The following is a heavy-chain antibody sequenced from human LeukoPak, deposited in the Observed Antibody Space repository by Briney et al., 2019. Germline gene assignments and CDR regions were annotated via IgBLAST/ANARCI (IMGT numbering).Heavy chain of an antibody. CDR3: ARGRATYDFWSGQKIDY. CDR1: GGFFSGYY. Sequence: PSETLSLTCAVYGGFFSGYYWSWIRQPPGKGLEWIGEINHSGSTNYNPSLKSRVTISVDTSKNQFSLKLSSVTAADTAVYYCARGRATYDFWSGQKIDYWGQGTLVTVSS. V-gene: IGHV4-34*01. CDR2: INHSGST. D-gene: IGHD3-3*01. J-gene: IGHJ4*02.